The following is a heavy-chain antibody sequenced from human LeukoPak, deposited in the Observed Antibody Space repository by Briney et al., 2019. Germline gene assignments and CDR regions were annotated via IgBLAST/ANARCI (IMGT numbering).Heavy chain of an antibody. CDR3: ARVGWNSVHDAFDI. V-gene: IGHV1-2*02. D-gene: IGHD1-7*01. J-gene: IGHJ3*02. CDR1: GYTFTGYY. Sequence: GASVKVACKASGYTFTGYYMHWVRQAPGQGLEWMGWINPNSGGTNYAQKFQGRVTMTRDTSISTAYMELSRLRSDDTAVYYCARVGWNSVHDAFDIWGQGTMVTVSS. CDR2: INPNSGGT.